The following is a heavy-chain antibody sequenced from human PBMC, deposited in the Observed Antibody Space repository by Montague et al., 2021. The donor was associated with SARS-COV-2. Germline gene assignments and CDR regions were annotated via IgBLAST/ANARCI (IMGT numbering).Heavy chain of an antibody. Sequence: SETLSLTCTVSVGSISNYYWTWIRQPPGKGLEWIGYIYDSGSANYNPSLKSRSTIPVDTSNNQFSLRLSSVTAADTAVYYCARAYCGGDCHVGPWGQGILVTVSS. CDR2: IYDSGSA. D-gene: IGHD2-21*02. CDR3: ARAYCGGDCHVGP. CDR1: VGSISNYY. J-gene: IGHJ5*02. V-gene: IGHV4-59*01.